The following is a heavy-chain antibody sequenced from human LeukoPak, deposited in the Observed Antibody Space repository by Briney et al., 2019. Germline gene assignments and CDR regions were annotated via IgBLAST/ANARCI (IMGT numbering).Heavy chain of an antibody. CDR1: GFTLTNYG. V-gene: IGHV3-30*02. CDR3: ARETSGGSYYDL. J-gene: IGHJ2*01. Sequence: GGSLRLSCAASGFTLTNYGMHWVREAPGKGLEWVSCIRFDGSNRYYADSVKGRFTISRDTSKSTLYLQMDRLRSNATAVYFCARETSGGSYYDLWGRGTLVTVSS. CDR2: IRFDGSNR. D-gene: IGHD1-26*01.